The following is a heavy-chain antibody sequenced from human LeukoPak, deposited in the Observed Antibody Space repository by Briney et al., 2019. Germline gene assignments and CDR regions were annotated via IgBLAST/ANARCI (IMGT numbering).Heavy chain of an antibody. V-gene: IGHV3-30*18. CDR1: GFTFSSYG. CDR3: AKKEYLYSSSWYGIDY. CDR2: ISYDGSNK. J-gene: IGHJ4*02. D-gene: IGHD6-13*01. Sequence: GGSLRLSCAASGFTFSSYGMHWVRQAPGKGLEWVAVISYDGSNKYYADSVKGRSTISRDNSKNTLYLQMNSLRAEDTAVYYCAKKEYLYSSSWYGIDYWGQGTLVTVSS.